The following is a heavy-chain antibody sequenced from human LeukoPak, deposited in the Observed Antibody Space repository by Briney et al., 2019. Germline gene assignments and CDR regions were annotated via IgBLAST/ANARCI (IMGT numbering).Heavy chain of an antibody. J-gene: IGHJ4*02. CDR2: INPNSGGT. V-gene: IGHV1-2*02. Sequence: AASVKVSCKASGYTFTGYYMHWVRQAPGQGLEWMGWINPNSGGTAYAQRFQGRVTMARDTSTSTAYMEVSSPTSDDTAVYYCARDRSTLGFRQFDYWGQGTLVTVSS. D-gene: IGHD1-26*01. CDR3: ARDRSTLGFRQFDY. CDR1: GYTFTGYY.